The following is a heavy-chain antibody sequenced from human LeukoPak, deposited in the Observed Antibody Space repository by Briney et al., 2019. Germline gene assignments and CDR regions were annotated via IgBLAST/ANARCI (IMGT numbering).Heavy chain of an antibody. CDR3: ARRGIAAAAHFGY. J-gene: IGHJ4*02. V-gene: IGHV4-39*01. CDR2: IFYTGSA. D-gene: IGHD6-13*01. Sequence: PSETLSLTCTVSGGSLSSGRYYWGWIRQPPGKRLEWIGSIFYTGSAHYNPSLESRVIISIDTAKNQFSLKVRSVTAADTAVYFCARRGIAAAAHFGYWGQGSLVTVSS. CDR1: GGSLSSGRYY.